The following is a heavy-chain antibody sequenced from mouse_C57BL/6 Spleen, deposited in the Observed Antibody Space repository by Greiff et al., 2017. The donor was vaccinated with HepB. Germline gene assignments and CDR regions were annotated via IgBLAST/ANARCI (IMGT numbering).Heavy chain of an antibody. J-gene: IGHJ2*01. D-gene: IGHD1-1*01. CDR2: LRSKSSNYAT. CDR3: VREGSTYLIDY. Sequence: EVKLVESGGGLVQPKGSLKLSCAASGFTFNTYAMHWVRQAPGKGLEWVARLRSKSSNYATYYADSVKDRFTISRDDSQSMLYLQMNNLKTEDTAMYYCVREGSTYLIDYWGQGTTLTVSS. V-gene: IGHV10-3*01. CDR1: GFTFNTYA.